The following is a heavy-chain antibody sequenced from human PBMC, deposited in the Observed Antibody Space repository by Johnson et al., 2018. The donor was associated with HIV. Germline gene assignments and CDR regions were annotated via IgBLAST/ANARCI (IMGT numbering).Heavy chain of an antibody. V-gene: IGHV3-7*01. CDR1: GFTFSSYA. CDR3: AIEEGDYGDSITDDAFDF. D-gene: IGHD4-17*01. J-gene: IGHJ3*01. Sequence: VQLVESGGGVVQPGRSLRLSCAASGFTFSSYAMHWVRQAPGKGLEWVANIKRDGSEKYYADSVRGRFTVSRDNAKNSLYLQMNSLRADDTAVYYCAIEEGDYGDSITDDAFDFWGQGTVVTVAS. CDR2: IKRDGSEK.